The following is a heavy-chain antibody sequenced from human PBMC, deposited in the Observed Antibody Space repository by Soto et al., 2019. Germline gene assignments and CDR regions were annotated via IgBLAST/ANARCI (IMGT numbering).Heavy chain of an antibody. Sequence: GGSLRLSCAASGFTFSSYGMHWVRQAPGKGLEWVAVISYDGSNKYYADSVKGRFTISRDNSKNTLYLQMNSLRAEDTAVYYCAKDDDYGGNGIFDYWGQGTLVTVSS. V-gene: IGHV3-30*18. CDR3: AKDDDYGGNGIFDY. J-gene: IGHJ4*02. CDR2: ISYDGSNK. D-gene: IGHD4-17*01. CDR1: GFTFSSYG.